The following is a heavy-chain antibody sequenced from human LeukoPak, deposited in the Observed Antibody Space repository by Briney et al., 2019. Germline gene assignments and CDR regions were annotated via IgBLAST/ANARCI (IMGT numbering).Heavy chain of an antibody. J-gene: IGHJ6*03. CDR3: ARGPSSAFHYYYYMDV. CDR1: GFTFSSYW. CDR2: IKKDGSEK. Sequence: GGSLRLSCAASGFTFSSYWMSWVRQAPGKGLEWVANIKKDGSEKYYVDSVKGRFTISRDNAKKSLYLQMNSLRAEDTAVYYCARGPSSAFHYYYYMDVWGKGTTVTISS. V-gene: IGHV3-7*01.